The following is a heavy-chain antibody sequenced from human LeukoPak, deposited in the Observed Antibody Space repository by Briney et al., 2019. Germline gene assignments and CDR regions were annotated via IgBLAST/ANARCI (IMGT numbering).Heavy chain of an antibody. CDR2: IRYDGSDK. V-gene: IGHV3-30*02. CDR3: AKDLTVTMVRGVITSNWFDP. J-gene: IGHJ5*02. D-gene: IGHD3-10*01. Sequence: GGSLRLSCAASGFTFSNYGMHWVRQAPGKGLEWVAFIRYDGSDKYYADSVKGRLTISRDNSKKTLYLQMNSLRAEDTAVYYCAKDLTVTMVRGVITSNWFDPWGQGTLVTVSS. CDR1: GFTFSNYG.